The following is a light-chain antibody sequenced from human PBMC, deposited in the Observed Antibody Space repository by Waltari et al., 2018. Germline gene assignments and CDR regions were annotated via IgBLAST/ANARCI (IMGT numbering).Light chain of an antibody. CDR1: QTINIDF. CDR2: SAS. J-gene: IGKJ1*01. V-gene: IGKV3-20*01. CDR3: QQYGASPYT. Sequence: EIVLTQSPGTLSLSPGQRATLSCRASQTINIDFLAWYQQRPDQAPRLLIYSASRRVSGIPDRFSGSGTGTDFTLTSSRLEPEDFAVYYCQQYGASPYTFGQGTKVEIK.